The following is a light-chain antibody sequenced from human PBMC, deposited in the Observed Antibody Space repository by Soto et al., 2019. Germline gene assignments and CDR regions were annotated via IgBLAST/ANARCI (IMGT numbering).Light chain of an antibody. CDR1: QSVTSTS. CDR2: GTS. V-gene: IGKV3-20*01. CDR3: QQSESSPRT. J-gene: IGKJ1*01. Sequence: EIELTQSPGTLSLSPGERATLSCRASQSVTSTSLAWYQQTPGQAPSLLIYGTSNRATGVPDRFSGSGSGTDFTLNISGLEPEDFAVYYCQQSESSPRTFGQGTKVEI.